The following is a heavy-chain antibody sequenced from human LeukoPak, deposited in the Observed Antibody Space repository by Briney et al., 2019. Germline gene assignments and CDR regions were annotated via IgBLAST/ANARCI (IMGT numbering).Heavy chain of an antibody. J-gene: IGHJ4*02. CDR1: DSTFNSQG. D-gene: IGHD6-19*01. CDR3: ARDWSPIAVAGTGDY. CDR2: INPNSGGT. Sequence: ASVKVSCKAFDSTFNSQGFSWVRQAPGQGLEWMGRINPNSGGTNYAQKFQGRVTMTRDTSISTAYMELSRLRSDDTAVYYCARDWSPIAVAGTGDYWGQGTLVTVSS. V-gene: IGHV1-2*06.